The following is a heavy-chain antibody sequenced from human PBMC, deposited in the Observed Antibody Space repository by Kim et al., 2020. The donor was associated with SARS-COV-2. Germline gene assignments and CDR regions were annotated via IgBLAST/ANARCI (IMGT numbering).Heavy chain of an antibody. CDR3: ARAEANYDFWSGYYTLYYFDY. D-gene: IGHD3-3*01. CDR2: INPSGGST. J-gene: IGHJ4*02. Sequence: ASVKVSCKASGYTFTSYYMHWVRQAPGQGLEWMGIINPSGGSTSYAQKFQGRVTMTRDTSTSTVYMELSSLRSEDTAVYYGARAEANYDFWSGYYTLYYFDYWGQGTLVTVSS. V-gene: IGHV1-46*01. CDR1: GYTFTSYY.